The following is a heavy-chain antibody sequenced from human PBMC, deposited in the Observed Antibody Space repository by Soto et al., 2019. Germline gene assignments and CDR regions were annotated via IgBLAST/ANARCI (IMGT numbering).Heavy chain of an antibody. D-gene: IGHD2-8*01. V-gene: IGHV1-18*01. CDR1: GYTFTSYG. Sequence: ASVKVSCKASGYTFTSYGISWVRQAPGQGLEWMGWIGAYNGNTNYAQKLQGRVTMTTDTSTSTAYMELRSLRSDDTAVYYCARDNGPGYCTNGVCPKGYYYYYYMDVWGKGTTVTVSS. CDR2: IGAYNGNT. CDR3: ARDNGPGYCTNGVCPKGYYYYYYMDV. J-gene: IGHJ6*03.